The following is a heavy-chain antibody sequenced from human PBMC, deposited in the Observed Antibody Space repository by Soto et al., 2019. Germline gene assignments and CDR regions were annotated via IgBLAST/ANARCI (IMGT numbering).Heavy chain of an antibody. J-gene: IGHJ2*01. CDR3: VWESYGDHRGHFSFSGQGSSDL. V-gene: IGHV4-30-2*01. Sequence: SETLAITCAVSGGSVSSGGYSWSWIRQPPGKGLEWIGYIYHSGSTYYNPSLKSRVTISVDRSKNQFSLKLSSVTAADTAVYYCVWESYGDHRGHFSFSGQGSSDL. CDR2: IYHSGST. CDR1: GGSVSSGGYS. D-gene: IGHD4-17*01.